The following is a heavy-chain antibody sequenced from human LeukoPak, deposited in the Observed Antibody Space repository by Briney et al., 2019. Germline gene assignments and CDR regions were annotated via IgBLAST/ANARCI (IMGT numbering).Heavy chain of an antibody. V-gene: IGHV3-30*02. Sequence: GGSLRLSCAASGFTFSSYGMHWVRQAPGKGLEWVAFIRYDGSNKYYADSVKGRFTISRDNSKNTLYLQMNSLRAEGTAVYYCAKEYYYDSSGYEHWGQGTLVTVSS. D-gene: IGHD3-22*01. CDR3: AKEYYYDSSGYEH. CDR2: IRYDGSNK. CDR1: GFTFSSYG. J-gene: IGHJ1*01.